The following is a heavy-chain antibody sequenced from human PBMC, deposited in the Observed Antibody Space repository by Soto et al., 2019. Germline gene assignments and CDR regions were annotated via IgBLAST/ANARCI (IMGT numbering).Heavy chain of an antibody. Sequence: QVQLVQSGAEVKKPGSSVKVCCKASGGTFSSYAISWVRQAPGQGLEWMGGIIPIFGTANYAQKFQGRVTITADESTSTAYMELSRLRSEDTAVYYCARVDSGTYDSSGYSYYFDYWGQGTLVTVSS. J-gene: IGHJ4*02. V-gene: IGHV1-69*01. CDR2: IIPIFGTA. CDR3: ARVDSGTYDSSGYSYYFDY. D-gene: IGHD3-22*01. CDR1: GGTFSSYA.